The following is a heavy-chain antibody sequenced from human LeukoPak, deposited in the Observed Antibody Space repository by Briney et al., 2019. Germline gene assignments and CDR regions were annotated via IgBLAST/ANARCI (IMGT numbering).Heavy chain of an antibody. Sequence: GGSLRLSCAASGFTFSSYTMSWVRQAPGKGPEWVSAISSGGGSTFYADSVKGRFTISRDNSKNTLYLQMNSLRAEDTAVYYCAKLAGEVDYWGQGTLVTVSS. D-gene: IGHD3-16*01. J-gene: IGHJ4*02. CDR2: ISSGGGST. CDR3: AKLAGEVDY. V-gene: IGHV3-23*01. CDR1: GFTFSSYT.